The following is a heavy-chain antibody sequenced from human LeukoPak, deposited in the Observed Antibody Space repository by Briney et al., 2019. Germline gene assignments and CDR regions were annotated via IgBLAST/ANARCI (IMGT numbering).Heavy chain of an antibody. CDR1: GYTFTGYY. CDR3: ARAESSNWDAKYFFDY. V-gene: IGHV1-2*06. CDR2: INPNSGGT. Sequence: ASVKVSCKASGYTFTGYYIHWVRQAPGQGLEWMGRINPNSGGTNYAQRFQGRVTMTRDTSISTAYMELSRLKSDDTAVYYCARAESSNWDAKYFFDYWGQGTLVTVSS. D-gene: IGHD4-11*01. J-gene: IGHJ4*02.